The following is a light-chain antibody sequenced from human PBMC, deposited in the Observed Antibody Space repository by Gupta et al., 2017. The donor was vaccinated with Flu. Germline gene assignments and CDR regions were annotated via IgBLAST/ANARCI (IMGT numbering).Light chain of an antibody. J-gene: IGKJ5*01. CDR2: DAS. CDR1: QSVSSY. Sequence: EIVLRQTPATLSLSPGERATLSFMASQSVSSYLAWYQQKPGQAPRLLIYDASNRATGIPARFSGSGSGIDFTLTISSLKPEAFAVYSCQQLCNSAHLTFGQGTQLEIK. V-gene: IGKV3-11*01. CDR3: QQLCNSAHLT.